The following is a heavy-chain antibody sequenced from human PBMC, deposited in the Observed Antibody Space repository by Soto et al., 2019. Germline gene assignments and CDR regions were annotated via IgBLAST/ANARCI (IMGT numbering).Heavy chain of an antibody. CDR1: GFTFGDYA. CDR3: TRAPLEYYDILTNPFDY. J-gene: IGHJ4*02. CDR2: IRSKAYGGTT. D-gene: IGHD3-9*01. V-gene: IGHV3-49*03. Sequence: GGSLRLSCTASGFTFGDYAMSWFRQAPGKGLEWVGFIRSKAYGGTTEYAASVKGRFTISRDDSKSIAYLQMNSLKTEDTAVYYCTRAPLEYYDILTNPFDYWGQGTLVTVSS.